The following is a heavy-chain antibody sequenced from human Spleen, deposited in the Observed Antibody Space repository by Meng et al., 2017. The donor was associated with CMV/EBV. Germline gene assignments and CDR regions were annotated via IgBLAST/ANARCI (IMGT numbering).Heavy chain of an antibody. V-gene: IGHV4-59*01. CDR3: ARLGVLYYYYGMDV. CDR2: IYYSGST. Sequence: SETLSLTCTVSGGSINSNSWSWIRQPPGKGLEWIGYIYYSGSTNYNPSLKSRVTISVDTSKNQFSLKLSSVTAADTAVYYCARLGVLYYYYGMDVWGQGTTVTVSS. CDR1: GGSINSNS. D-gene: IGHD2-8*01. J-gene: IGHJ6*02.